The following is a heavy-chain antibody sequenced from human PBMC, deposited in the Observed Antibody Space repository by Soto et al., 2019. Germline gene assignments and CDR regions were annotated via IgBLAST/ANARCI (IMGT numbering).Heavy chain of an antibody. V-gene: IGHV4-34*01. Sequence: QVQLQQWGAGLLKPSETLSLTCAVYGGFVSSGSYYWSWIRQPPGKGLEWIGEMSHSGGNHFNPSLKSRVTISVDTHKNQFSLKMSSVTAADTALYYCARVERGTATTVVDAFDIWGPGTMVTVSS. CDR2: MSHSGGN. J-gene: IGHJ3*02. D-gene: IGHD1-1*01. CDR3: ARVERGTATTVVDAFDI. CDR1: GGFVSSGSYY.